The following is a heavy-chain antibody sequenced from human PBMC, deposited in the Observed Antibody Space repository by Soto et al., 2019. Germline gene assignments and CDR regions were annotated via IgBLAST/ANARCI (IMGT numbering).Heavy chain of an antibody. CDR3: ARQGFGELHGLVDV. V-gene: IGHV4-59*08. D-gene: IGHD3-10*01. CDR1: GGPMNNYY. J-gene: IGHJ6*02. Sequence: QVPLQESGPGLVKPSETLSLTCTISGGPMNNYYCSWFRQPRGQGLEWIGYMGYNGFTRYNPSLSSRVAMSLDTAKNQFSLNLSSVTAADTALYYCARQGFGELHGLVDVWGQGITVTVSS. CDR2: MGYNGFT.